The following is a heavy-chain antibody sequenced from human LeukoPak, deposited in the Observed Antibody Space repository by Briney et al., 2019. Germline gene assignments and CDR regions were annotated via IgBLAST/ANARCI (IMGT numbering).Heavy chain of an antibody. CDR2: IYYSGST. D-gene: IGHD6-19*01. CDR1: GGSISSYY. J-gene: IGHJ4*02. CDR3: ASAGGWLVREGYFDY. Sequence: SETLSLTCTVPGGSISSYYWSWIRQPPGKGLEWIGYIYYSGSTNYNPSLKSRVTISVDTSKNQFSLKLSSVTAADTAVYYCASAGGWLVREGYFDYWGQGTLVTVSS. V-gene: IGHV4-59*01.